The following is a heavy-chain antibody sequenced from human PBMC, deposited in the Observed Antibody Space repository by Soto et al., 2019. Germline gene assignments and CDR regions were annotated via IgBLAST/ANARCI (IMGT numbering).Heavy chain of an antibody. D-gene: IGHD4-17*01. J-gene: IGHJ6*02. Sequence: QVPLVQSGAEVKKPGASVKVSCKASGYTFTSYGISWVRQAPGQGLEWMGWISAYNGNTNYAQKLQGRVTMPTDTSTSTAYMELRSLRSDDTAVYYCARDSFPGDYYYYGMDVWGQGTTVTVSS. CDR2: ISAYNGNT. CDR3: ARDSFPGDYYYYGMDV. V-gene: IGHV1-18*01. CDR1: GYTFTSYG.